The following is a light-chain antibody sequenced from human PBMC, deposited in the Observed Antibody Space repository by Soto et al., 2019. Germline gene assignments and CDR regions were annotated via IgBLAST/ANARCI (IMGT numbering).Light chain of an antibody. J-gene: IGLJ1*01. Sequence: QSARTQPASVSGSPGQSITISCTGTSSDVGGYNYVSWYQQHPGEAPKLMIYEVSNRPSGVSNRFSGSKSGNTASLTISGLQAEDEADYYCSSYTSSSTGVFGTGTKVTVL. CDR2: EVS. CDR3: SSYTSSSTGV. V-gene: IGLV2-14*01. CDR1: SSDVGGYNY.